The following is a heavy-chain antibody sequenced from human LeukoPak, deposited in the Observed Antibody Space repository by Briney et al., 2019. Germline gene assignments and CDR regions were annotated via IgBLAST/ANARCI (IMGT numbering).Heavy chain of an antibody. J-gene: IGHJ4*02. CDR3: ARGVYIAAAQYAY. CDR2: ISSRAPP. CDR1: GGSISSYY. D-gene: IGHD6-13*01. Sequence: SETLSLTCTVSGGSISSYYWSWIRQPPGKGLEGIGYISSRAPPNYPPSLTRRLTISVHTSKNQFSLKLSSVTAADTAVYYCARGVYIAAAQYAYWGPGTLVTVSS. V-gene: IGHV4-59*01.